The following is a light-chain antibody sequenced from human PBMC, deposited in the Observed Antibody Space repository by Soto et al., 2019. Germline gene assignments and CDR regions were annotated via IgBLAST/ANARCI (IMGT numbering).Light chain of an antibody. Sequence: EIVLTQSPGTLSLSPGERATLSCRASQSVRYSYLAWYQQKPGQAPRLLIYGASSRATGIPDRFSGSGSGTAFPLPISILEPEDVAVYYCQQYGSSPVTFGQGTKVEIQ. CDR2: GAS. V-gene: IGKV3-20*01. CDR3: QQYGSSPVT. J-gene: IGKJ1*01. CDR1: QSVRYSY.